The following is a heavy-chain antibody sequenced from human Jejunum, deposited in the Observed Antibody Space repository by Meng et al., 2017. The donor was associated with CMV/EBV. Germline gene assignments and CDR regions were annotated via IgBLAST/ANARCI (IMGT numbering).Heavy chain of an antibody. Sequence: YWVAWVRTAPEGGLEWVDNIKQDGSARSYEGSVKGRFTLSRDNAKNSIYLQMRSLRADDTALYYCATGDCTSASCSGWGAFDFWGRGTMVTVSS. V-gene: IGHV3-7*01. CDR1: YW. D-gene: IGHD2-2*01. CDR3: ATGDCTSASCSGWGAFDF. CDR2: IKQDGSAR. J-gene: IGHJ3*01.